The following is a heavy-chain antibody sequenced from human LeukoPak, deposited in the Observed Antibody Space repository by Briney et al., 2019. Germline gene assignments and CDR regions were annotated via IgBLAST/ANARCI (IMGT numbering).Heavy chain of an antibody. J-gene: IGHJ6*02. CDR3: AKAYDYGDTRVYYGMDV. Sequence: GGSLRLSCAASGFTFSSYGMHWVRQAPGKGLEWVAVISYDGSNKYYADSVKGRFTISRDNSKNTLYLQMNSLRAEDTAVYYCAKAYDYGDTRVYYGMDVWGQGTTVTVSS. D-gene: IGHD4-17*01. V-gene: IGHV3-30*18. CDR1: GFTFSSYG. CDR2: ISYDGSNK.